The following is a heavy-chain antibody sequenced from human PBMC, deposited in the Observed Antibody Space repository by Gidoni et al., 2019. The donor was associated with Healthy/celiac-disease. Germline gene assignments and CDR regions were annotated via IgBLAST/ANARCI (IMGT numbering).Heavy chain of an antibody. D-gene: IGHD2-15*01. CDR3: AKDVGSPSSYYFDY. CDR2: ISWDGGST. V-gene: IGHV3-43*01. Sequence: EVQLVESGGVVVQPGGSLRLSCAASGFTFDDYTMHWVRQAPGKGLEWVSLISWDGGSTYYADSVKGRFTISRDNSKNSLYLQMNSLRTEDTALYYCAKDVGSPSSYYFDYWGQGTLVTVSS. CDR1: GFTFDDYT. J-gene: IGHJ4*02.